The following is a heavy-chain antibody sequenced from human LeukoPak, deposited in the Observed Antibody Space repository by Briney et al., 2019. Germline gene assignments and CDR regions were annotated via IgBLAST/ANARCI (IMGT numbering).Heavy chain of an antibody. Sequence: GESLKISCKGSGYSFTSYWIGWVRQMPGKGLEWMGIIYPGDSDTRYSPSFQGQATISADKSISTAYLQWSSLKASDTAMYYCTRHIVVVTAINYYYYMDVWGKGTTVTVSS. CDR3: TRHIVVVTAINYYYYMDV. D-gene: IGHD2-21*02. V-gene: IGHV5-51*01. J-gene: IGHJ6*03. CDR1: GYSFTSYW. CDR2: IYPGDSDT.